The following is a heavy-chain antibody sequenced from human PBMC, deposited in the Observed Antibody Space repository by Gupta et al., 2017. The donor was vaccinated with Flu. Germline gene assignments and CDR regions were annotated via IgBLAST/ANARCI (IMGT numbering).Heavy chain of an antibody. Sequence: QVQLVQSGAEVKKPGASVKVSCKASGYIFTNYYIHWVRQAPGQGLEWMGIINPDGGSTTYAGKCQGRVIMTRDTSTRTVYMEVRSLRCEDTAVYYCARAAGVDCSDYSCPLKDREVWGKGTTVTVSS. D-gene: IGHD2-15*01. CDR2: INPDGGST. CDR3: ARAAGVDCSDYSCPLKDREV. CDR1: GYIFTNYY. J-gene: IGHJ6*03. V-gene: IGHV1-46*01.